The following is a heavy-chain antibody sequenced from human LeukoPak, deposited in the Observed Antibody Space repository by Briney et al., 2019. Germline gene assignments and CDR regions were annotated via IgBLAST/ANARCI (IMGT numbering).Heavy chain of an antibody. CDR1: GFTFSSYG. D-gene: IGHD3-22*01. CDR2: IWYDGSNK. J-gene: IGHJ4*02. CDR3: AKTSKYYYDSSGYYDY. V-gene: IGHV3-33*06. Sequence: GGSLRLSCAASGFTFSSYGMHWVRQAPGKGLEWVAVIWYDGSNKYYADSVKGRFTISRDNSKNTLYLQMNSLRAEDTAVYYCAKTSKYYYDSSGYYDYWGQGTPVTVSS.